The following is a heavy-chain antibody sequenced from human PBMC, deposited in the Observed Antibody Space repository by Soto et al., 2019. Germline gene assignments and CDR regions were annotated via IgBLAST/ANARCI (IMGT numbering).Heavy chain of an antibody. CDR3: ARDRMITFGGVFFGREDAFDI. V-gene: IGHV4-59*01. CDR2: IYYSGST. CDR1: GGSISSYY. D-gene: IGHD3-16*01. J-gene: IGHJ3*02. Sequence: PSETLSLTCTVSGGSISSYYWSLIRQPPGKGLEWIGYIYYSGSTNYNPSLKSRVTISVDTSKNQFSLKLSSVTAADTAVYYCARDRMITFGGVFFGREDAFDIWGQGTMVTVSS.